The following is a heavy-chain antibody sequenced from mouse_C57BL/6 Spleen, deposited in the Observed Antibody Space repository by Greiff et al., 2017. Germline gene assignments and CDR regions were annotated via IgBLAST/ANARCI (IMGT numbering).Heavy chain of an antibody. J-gene: IGHJ4*01. D-gene: IGHD2-4*01. Sequence: VQLQQSGAELVKPGASVKLSCQASGYTFTSYWMHWVKQRPGQGLEWIGMIHPNSGSTNYNEKFKSKATLTVDKSSSPAYMQLSSLTSEDSAVYYCARNMGYDDGDYYAMDDWGQGTSVTVAS. CDR3: ARNMGYDDGDYYAMDD. CDR1: GYTFTSYW. CDR2: IHPNSGST. V-gene: IGHV1-64*01.